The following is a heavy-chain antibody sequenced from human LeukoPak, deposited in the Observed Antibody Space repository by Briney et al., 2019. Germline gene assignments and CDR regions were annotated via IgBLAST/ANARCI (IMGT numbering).Heavy chain of an antibody. CDR2: ISWNSGNI. Sequence: PGGSLRLSCAASGFTFNDYAKHWVRQAPGKGLEWVSGISWNSGNIGYADSVKGRFTISRDNAKNSLYLQMNSLRPEDTTLYYCAKSLAVAGVHYWGQGTLVTVSS. D-gene: IGHD6-19*01. J-gene: IGHJ4*02. CDR1: GFTFNDYA. CDR3: AKSLAVAGVHY. V-gene: IGHV3-9*01.